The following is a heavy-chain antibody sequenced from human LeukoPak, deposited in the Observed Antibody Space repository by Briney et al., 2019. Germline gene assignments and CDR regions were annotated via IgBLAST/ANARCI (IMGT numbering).Heavy chain of an antibody. Sequence: GGSLGLSCAASGFTFSSYAMHWVRQAPGKGLEWVAVISDDGSNKYYADSMKGRFTISRDNSKNTLYLQMNSLRAEDTAVYYCAKLGYSYGYYFDYWGQGTLVTVSS. D-gene: IGHD5-18*01. CDR2: ISDDGSNK. V-gene: IGHV3-30*04. J-gene: IGHJ4*02. CDR3: AKLGYSYGYYFDY. CDR1: GFTFSSYA.